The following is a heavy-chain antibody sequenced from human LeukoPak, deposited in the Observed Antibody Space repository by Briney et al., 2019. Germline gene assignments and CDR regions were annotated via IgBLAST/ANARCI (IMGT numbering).Heavy chain of an antibody. CDR2: ISGRGDST. CDR1: GFTFSTYA. V-gene: IGHV3-23*01. CDR3: AKDRGYCSSTSCYFDY. Sequence: GGSLRLSCAASGFTFSTYAMGWVRQAPGKGLEWVSAISGRGDSTYYADSVKGRFTISRDNSKNTLYLQMNSLRAEDTAVYYCAKDRGYCSSTSCYFDYWGQGTLVTVSS. D-gene: IGHD2-2*01. J-gene: IGHJ4*02.